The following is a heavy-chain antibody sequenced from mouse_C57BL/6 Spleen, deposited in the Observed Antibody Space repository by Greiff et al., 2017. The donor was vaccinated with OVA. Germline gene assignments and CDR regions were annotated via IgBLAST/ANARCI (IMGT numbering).Heavy chain of an antibody. J-gene: IGHJ2*01. CDR1: GYTFTSYW. CDR3: ARSEGHYFGFDY. V-gene: IGHV1-61*01. CDR2: IYPSDSET. D-gene: IGHD1-2*01. Sequence: QVQLQQPGAELVRPGSSVKLSCKASGYTFTSYWMDWVKQRPGQGLEWIGNIYPSDSETHYNQKFKDKATLTVDKSSSTAYMQLSSLTSEDSAVYDCARSEGHYFGFDYWGQGTTLTVSS.